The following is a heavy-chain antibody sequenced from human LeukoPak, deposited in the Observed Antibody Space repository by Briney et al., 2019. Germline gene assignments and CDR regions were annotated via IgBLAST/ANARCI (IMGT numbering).Heavy chain of an antibody. CDR2: IKGDGRET. CDR3: SRSLNS. V-gene: IGHV3-7*01. Sequence: GGSLRLSCAASVFTFSGSWMDWVRQAPGKGLEWVANIKGDGRETYYVDSAKGRFTISRDNAKSSLYLQMDSLRVEDTAIYYCSRSLNSWGQGTLVTVSS. CDR1: VFTFSGSW. J-gene: IGHJ4*02.